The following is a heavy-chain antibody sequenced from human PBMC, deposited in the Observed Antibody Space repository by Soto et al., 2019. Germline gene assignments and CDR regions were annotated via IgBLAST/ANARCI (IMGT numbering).Heavy chain of an antibody. V-gene: IGHV4-31*03. J-gene: IGHJ4*02. D-gene: IGHD3-3*01. CDR1: GGSISSGGYY. CDR2: IYYSGST. CDR3: ARAPYTIFGVVTSFDY. Sequence: SETLSLTCTVSGGSISSGGYYWSWIRQHPGKGLEWIGYIYYSGSTYYNPSLKSRVTISVDTSKNQFSLKLSSVTAADTAVYYCARAPYTIFGVVTSFDYWGQGTLVTVSS.